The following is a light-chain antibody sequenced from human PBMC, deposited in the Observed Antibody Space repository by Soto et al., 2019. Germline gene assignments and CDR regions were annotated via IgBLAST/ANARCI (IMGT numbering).Light chain of an antibody. CDR1: QDIRTY. V-gene: IGKV1-39*01. J-gene: IGKJ5*01. CDR3: QQSFSTLLIT. CDR2: AAS. Sequence: IQMTQSPSSLSESVGDGVTITCRASQDIRTYLNWYQQKPGKAPKLLISAASSLQSGVPSRFSARGSGTDFTLTISTLQPEDFATYYCQQSFSTLLITFGQGTRLEVK.